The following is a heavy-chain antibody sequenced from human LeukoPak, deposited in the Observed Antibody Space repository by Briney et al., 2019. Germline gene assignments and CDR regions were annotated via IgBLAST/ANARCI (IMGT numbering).Heavy chain of an antibody. V-gene: IGHV4-39*01. CDR2: IYYYSGST. J-gene: IGHJ4*02. D-gene: IGHD2-15*01. CDR3: ARGGPRYCSGGSCYFGY. Sequence: SETLSLTCTVSGGSISSSGYSWGWTRQPPGKGLEWIGSIYYYSGSTYYNPSLKSRVTISIDTSKNQFSLKLSSVTAADTAVYYCARGGPRYCSGGSCYFGYWGQGTLVTVSS. CDR1: GGSISSSGYS.